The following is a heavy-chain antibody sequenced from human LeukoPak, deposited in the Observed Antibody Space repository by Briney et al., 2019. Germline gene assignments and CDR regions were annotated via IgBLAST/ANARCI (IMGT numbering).Heavy chain of an antibody. V-gene: IGHV1-2*02. CDR1: GYTFTGYY. Sequence: VAAVKVSCKASGYTFTGYYMHWVRQAPGQGLEWMGWINPNSGGTNYAQKFQGRVTMTRDTSISTAYMELSRLRSDDTAVYYCARGDYYDSSGYLDYWGQGTLVTVSS. D-gene: IGHD3-22*01. CDR2: INPNSGGT. J-gene: IGHJ4*02. CDR3: ARGDYYDSSGYLDY.